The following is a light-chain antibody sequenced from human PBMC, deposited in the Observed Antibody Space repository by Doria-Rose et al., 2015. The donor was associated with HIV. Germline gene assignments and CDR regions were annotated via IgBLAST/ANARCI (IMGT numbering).Light chain of an antibody. CDR1: SSNIGADYD. J-gene: IGLJ1*01. CDR2: GTI. V-gene: IGLV1-40*01. CDR3: QSYDSSLSGYV. Sequence: QTVVTQEPSVSEAPGQRVTISCTGSSSNIGADYDVHWYQQLPGTAPKLLIYGTINRPSGVPDRISGSKSGTSASLAITGLQAEDEADYYCQSYDSSLSGYVFGTGTKVTVL.